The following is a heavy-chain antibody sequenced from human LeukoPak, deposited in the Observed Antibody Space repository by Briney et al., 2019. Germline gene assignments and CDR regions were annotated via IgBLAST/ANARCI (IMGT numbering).Heavy chain of an antibody. CDR1: GYTFTSYG. D-gene: IGHD1-26*01. CDR3: ARWISGFSGTLRYFDY. Sequence: ASVKVSCKASGYTFTSYGISWVRQAPGQGLEWMGWISVYNDKTNYAQNLQGRVTMTTDTSTRTVYMELRSLRSDDTAVYYCARWISGFSGTLRYFDYWGQGTLVTVSS. CDR2: ISVYNDKT. V-gene: IGHV1-18*01. J-gene: IGHJ4*02.